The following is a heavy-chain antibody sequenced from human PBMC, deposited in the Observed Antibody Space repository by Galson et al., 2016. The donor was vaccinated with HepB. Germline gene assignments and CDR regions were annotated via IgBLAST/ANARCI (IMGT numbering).Heavy chain of an antibody. CDR2: IDTNTGNL. V-gene: IGHV7-4-1*02. CDR1: GHTFPNFA. Sequence: SVKVSCKASGHTFPNFAMNWVRQAPGQGPEWLGWIDTNTGNLTYAQGFTGRFVFSLDNTVSTAYLQVSSLKAEDTAVYCCATHYDISTGHWAFDIWGQGTMLTVSS. CDR3: ATHYDISTGHWAFDI. D-gene: IGHD3-9*01. J-gene: IGHJ3*02.